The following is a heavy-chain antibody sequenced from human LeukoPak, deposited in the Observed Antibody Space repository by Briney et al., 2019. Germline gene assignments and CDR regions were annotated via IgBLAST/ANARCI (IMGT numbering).Heavy chain of an antibody. D-gene: IGHD3-16*01. Sequence: ASVKVSCKASGYTFTGYYMHWVRQAPGQGLEWMGIINPSGGSTSYAQKFQGRVTVTRDMSTSTVYMEPSSLRSEDTAVYYCARGGGRSTEGGVWFYYYYMDVWGKGTTVTVSS. CDR3: ARGGGRSTEGGVWFYYYYMDV. CDR2: INPSGGST. J-gene: IGHJ6*03. V-gene: IGHV1-46*01. CDR1: GYTFTGYY.